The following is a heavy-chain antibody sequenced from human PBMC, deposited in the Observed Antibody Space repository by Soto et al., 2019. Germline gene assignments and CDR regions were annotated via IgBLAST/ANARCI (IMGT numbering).Heavy chain of an antibody. D-gene: IGHD3-3*01. Sequence: GESLKISCKGSGYNFAGYWIAWVRQMPGKGLELMGIIYPSDSDTRYRPSFQGQVTISADKSISSAYLQWSSLRASDTAMYYCARGGVSTRNFDYLGHGTPVTVSS. CDR2: IYPSDSDT. V-gene: IGHV5-51*01. CDR1: GYNFAGYW. CDR3: ARGGVSTRNFDY. J-gene: IGHJ4*01.